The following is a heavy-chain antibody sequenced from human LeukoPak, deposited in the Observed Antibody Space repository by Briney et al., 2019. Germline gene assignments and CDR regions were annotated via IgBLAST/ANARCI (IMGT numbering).Heavy chain of an antibody. J-gene: IGHJ5*02. CDR1: GYTFTRYD. CDR3: ARVPFSIFGVVNPHPHWFDH. D-gene: IGHD3-3*01. CDR2: MNPKIVNT. Sequence: ASVKVSCKASGYTFTRYDINGVGQATGQGREGMGWMNPKIVNTGYAQKFQGRVTMTRNTSITTAYLELSSLTSEDTAVYYCARVPFSIFGVVNPHPHWFDHWGQGTLVTVSS. V-gene: IGHV1-8*01.